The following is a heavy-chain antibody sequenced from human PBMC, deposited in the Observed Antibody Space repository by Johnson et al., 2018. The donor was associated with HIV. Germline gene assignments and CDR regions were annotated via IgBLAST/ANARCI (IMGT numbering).Heavy chain of an antibody. CDR3: ASDLAAAVGDAFDI. J-gene: IGHJ3*02. CDR1: GFTFSSYA. Sequence: EVQLVESGGGLVQPGGSLRLSCAASGFTFSSYAMSWVRQAPGKGLEWVSAISGSGDSIYYADSVQGRFTISRDNSKNTLYLQLNSLRAEDTAVYYCASDLAAAVGDAFDIWGQGTMVTVSS. CDR2: ISGSGDSI. D-gene: IGHD6-13*01. V-gene: IGHV3-23*04.